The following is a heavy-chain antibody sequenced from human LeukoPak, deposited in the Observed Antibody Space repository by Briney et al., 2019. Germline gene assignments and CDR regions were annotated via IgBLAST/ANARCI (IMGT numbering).Heavy chain of an antibody. CDR1: GFTVSSNY. D-gene: IGHD1-26*01. CDR2: IYSGGST. V-gene: IGHV3-66*02. CDR3: ARDEWELLLSY. Sequence: PGGSLRLSCAASGFTVSSNYMSWVRQAPGKGLEWVSVIYSGGSTYYADSMKGRFTISRDNSKNTLYLQMNSLRAEDTAVYYCARDEWELLLSYWGQGTLVTVSS. J-gene: IGHJ4*02.